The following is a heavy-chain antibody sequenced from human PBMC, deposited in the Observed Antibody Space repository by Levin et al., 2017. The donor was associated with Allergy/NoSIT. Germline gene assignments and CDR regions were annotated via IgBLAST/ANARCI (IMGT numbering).Heavy chain of an antibody. J-gene: IGHJ6*02. Sequence: GASVKVSCGASGFIFSDYYMAWIRQAPGKGLEWISYISTSGSVRNYADSVKGRFSISRDNAKNSLWLQMSSLRADDTAVYYCATKREYIFSHYGMDVWGQGTTVTVS. CDR1: GFIFSDYY. D-gene: IGHD3-9*01. CDR2: ISTSGSVR. CDR3: ATKREYIFSHYGMDV. V-gene: IGHV3-11*01.